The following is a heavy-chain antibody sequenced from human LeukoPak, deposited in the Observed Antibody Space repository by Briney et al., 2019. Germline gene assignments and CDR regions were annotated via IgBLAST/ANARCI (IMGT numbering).Heavy chain of an antibody. CDR2: INPNSGGT. Sequence: ASVKVSCKASGYTFTGYYMHWVRQAPGQGLEWMGRINPNSGGTNYAQKFQGRVTMTRDTSISTAYMELSRLRSDATAVYYCARGRKRITIFGVVPCFDYWGQGTLVTVSS. J-gene: IGHJ4*02. CDR3: ARGRKRITIFGVVPCFDY. D-gene: IGHD3-3*01. V-gene: IGHV1-2*06. CDR1: GYTFTGYY.